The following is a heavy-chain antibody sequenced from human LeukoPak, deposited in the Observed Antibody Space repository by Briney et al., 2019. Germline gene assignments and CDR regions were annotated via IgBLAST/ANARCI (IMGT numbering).Heavy chain of an antibody. CDR3: ARRTSYDFWSGLYFDY. CDR2: IYYSGKS. V-gene: IGHV4-59*12. D-gene: IGHD3-3*01. CDR1: GGSISSYY. Sequence: SETLSLTCTVSGGSISSYYWSWIRQPPGKGLEWIGYIYYSGKSDYSPSLKSRVTMSVDTSKNQFSLKLSSVTAADTAVYYCARRTSYDFWSGLYFDYWGQGTLVTVSS. J-gene: IGHJ4*02.